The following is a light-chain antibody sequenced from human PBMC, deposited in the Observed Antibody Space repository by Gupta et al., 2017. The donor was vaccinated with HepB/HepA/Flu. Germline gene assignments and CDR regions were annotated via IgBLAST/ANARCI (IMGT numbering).Light chain of an antibody. V-gene: IGKV3-20*01. CDR3: QQDCSTRWT. CDR2: GTS. CDR1: QSINKNY. Sequence: EIVLTQSPGTLSLSPGEGATRSCRARQSINKNYLAWYQQRTGQAPRLLIFGTSNRANGIPDRFSGSGSGTEFTLTISRLEPEDFAVYYCQQDCSTRWTFGQGTKVEIK. J-gene: IGKJ1*01.